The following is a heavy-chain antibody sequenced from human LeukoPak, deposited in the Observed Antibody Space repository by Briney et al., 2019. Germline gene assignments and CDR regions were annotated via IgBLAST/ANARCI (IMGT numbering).Heavy chain of an antibody. CDR3: ARGSALRFLEWLTQFDP. J-gene: IGHJ5*02. V-gene: IGHV1-69*13. CDR1: GGTFSSYA. Sequence: SVKVSCKASGGTFSSYAISWARQAPGQGLEWMGGIIPIFGTANYAQKFQGRVTITADESTSTAYMELSSLRSKDTAVYYCARGSALRFLEWLTQFDPWGQGTLVTVSS. CDR2: IIPIFGTA. D-gene: IGHD3-3*01.